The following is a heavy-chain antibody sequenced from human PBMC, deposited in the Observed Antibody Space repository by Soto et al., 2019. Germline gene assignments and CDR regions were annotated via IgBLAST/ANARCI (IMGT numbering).Heavy chain of an antibody. CDR2: ISYDGSNK. CDR3: ARERVEMATIFGNFGAFDI. Sequence: GGSLRLSCAASGFTFSSYAMHWVRQAPGKGLEWVAVISYDGSNKYYADSVKGRFTISRDNSKNTLYLQMNSLRAEDTAVYYCARERVEMATIFGNFGAFDIWGQGTMVTVSS. J-gene: IGHJ3*02. D-gene: IGHD5-12*01. CDR1: GFTFSSYA. V-gene: IGHV3-30-3*01.